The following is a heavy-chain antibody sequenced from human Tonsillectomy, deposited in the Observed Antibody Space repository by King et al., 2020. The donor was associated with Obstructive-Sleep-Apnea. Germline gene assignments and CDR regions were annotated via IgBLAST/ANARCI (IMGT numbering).Heavy chain of an antibody. V-gene: IGHV4-59*01. Sequence: QLQESGPGLVKPSETLSLTCTVSGGSISSYYWSWIRQPPGKGLEWIGYIYYSWGTNYNPSLKSRVTISIDTSKNQFSLKLSSVTAADTAVYYCAREGATVSFDYWGQGTLVTVSS. D-gene: IGHD4-17*01. CDR3: AREGATVSFDY. CDR2: IYYSWGT. J-gene: IGHJ4*02. CDR1: GGSISSYY.